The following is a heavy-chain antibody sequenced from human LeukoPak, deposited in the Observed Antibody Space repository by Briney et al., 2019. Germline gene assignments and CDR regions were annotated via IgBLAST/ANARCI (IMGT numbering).Heavy chain of an antibody. CDR3: ARDDFVN. V-gene: IGHV1-69*05. CDR1: GGTFSSYA. CDR2: IIPIFGTA. J-gene: IGHJ4*02. D-gene: IGHD3/OR15-3a*01. Sequence: ASVKVSCKASGGTFSSYAISWVRQAPGQGLEWMARIIPIFGTAKYAQKFRSRVTITTDESQSTAYMELSSLISEDTAVYYRARDDFVNWGQGTLVTVSS.